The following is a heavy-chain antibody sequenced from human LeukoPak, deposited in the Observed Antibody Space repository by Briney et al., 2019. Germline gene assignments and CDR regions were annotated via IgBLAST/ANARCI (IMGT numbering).Heavy chain of an antibody. D-gene: IGHD6-19*01. CDR2: ISAYNGNT. J-gene: IGHJ4*02. Sequence: ASVKVSCKASGGTFSSYAISWVRQAPGQGLEWMGWISAYNGNTNYAQKLQGRVTMTTDTSTNTAYMELRSLRSDDTAMYYCARDPRAVADTGVATYNYWGQGTLVTVSS. CDR1: GGTFSSYA. CDR3: ARDPRAVADTGVATYNY. V-gene: IGHV1-18*01.